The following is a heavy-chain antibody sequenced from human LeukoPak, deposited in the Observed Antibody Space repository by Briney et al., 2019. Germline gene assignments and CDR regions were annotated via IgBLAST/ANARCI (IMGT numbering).Heavy chain of an antibody. D-gene: IGHD4-11*01. CDR1: GGSISSSSYY. CDR3: ASSLDYSSYGMDV. V-gene: IGHV4-39*07. CDR2: IYYSGST. Sequence: PSETLSLTCTVSGGSISSSSYYWGWIRQPPGKGLEWIGSIYYSGSTYYNPSLKSRVTISVDTSKNQFSLKLSSVTAADTAVYYCASSLDYSSYGMDVWGQGTTVTVSS. J-gene: IGHJ6*02.